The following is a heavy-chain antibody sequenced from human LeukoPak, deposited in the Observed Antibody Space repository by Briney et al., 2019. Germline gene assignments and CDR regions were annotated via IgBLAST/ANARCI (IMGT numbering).Heavy chain of an antibody. CDR2: INHSGTT. CDR1: GESFRGYY. D-gene: IGHD3-22*01. CDR3: ASVDYDSSGYYFDY. Sequence: SETLSLTCAVYGESFRGYYWSWLRQPPGKGLEWFGEINHSGTTNYNPSLKSRVTISVDTSKNQFSLKLSSVAAADTAVYYCASVDYDSSGYYFDYWGQGTLVTVSS. J-gene: IGHJ4*02. V-gene: IGHV4-34*01.